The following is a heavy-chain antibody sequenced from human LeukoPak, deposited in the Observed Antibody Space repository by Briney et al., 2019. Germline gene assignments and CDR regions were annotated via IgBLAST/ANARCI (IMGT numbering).Heavy chain of an antibody. CDR1: GFTFRNYL. Sequence: GGSLRLSCAASGFTFRNYLMSWVRQAPGKGLEWVANIDLNGSEKYYVDSAKGRFTISRDNAKNSLYLQMNSLRAEDTAVYYCARGKYYYDRSGYSIFDYWGQGTLVTVSS. D-gene: IGHD3-22*01. V-gene: IGHV3-7*04. J-gene: IGHJ4*02. CDR2: IDLNGSEK. CDR3: ARGKYYYDRSGYSIFDY.